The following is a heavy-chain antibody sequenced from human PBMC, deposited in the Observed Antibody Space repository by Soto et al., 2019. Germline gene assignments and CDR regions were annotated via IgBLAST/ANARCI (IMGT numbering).Heavy chain of an antibody. V-gene: IGHV3-21*01. Sequence: EVQLVESGGGLVKPGGSLRLSCAASGFTFSSYSMNWVRQAPGKGLEWVSSISSSSYTYYADSVKGRLTISRDNAKNSLYLQMNSLRAEDTAVYYCARDREGVGAGLFWGQGTMVTVSS. CDR2: ISSSSYT. J-gene: IGHJ3*01. D-gene: IGHD1-26*01. CDR3: ARDREGVGAGLF. CDR1: GFTFSSYS.